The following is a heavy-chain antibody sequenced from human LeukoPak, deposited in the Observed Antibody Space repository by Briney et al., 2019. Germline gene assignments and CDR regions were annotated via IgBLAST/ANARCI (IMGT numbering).Heavy chain of an antibody. D-gene: IGHD3-3*01. CDR2: INAGNGNT. V-gene: IGHV1-3*01. CDR1: GYTFTSYA. Sequence: ASVKVSCKASGYTFTSYAMHWVRQAPGQRLEWMGWINAGNGNTKYSQKFQGRVTITRDTSASTAYMELSSLRSEDTAVYYCARDDFWSGYSSYWGQGTLVTVSS. J-gene: IGHJ4*02. CDR3: ARDDFWSGYSSY.